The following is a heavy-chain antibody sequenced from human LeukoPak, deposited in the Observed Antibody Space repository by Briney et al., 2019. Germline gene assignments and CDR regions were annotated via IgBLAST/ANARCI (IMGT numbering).Heavy chain of an antibody. D-gene: IGHD1-7*01. CDR1: GGSISSGGYY. CDR2: IYYSGST. Sequence: PSETLSLTCTVSGGSISSGGYYWSWIRQHPGKGLEWIGYIYYSGSTYYNPSLKSRVTISVDTSKNQFSLKLSSVTAADTAVYYCARSASGTYYYYGTDVWGQGTTVTVSS. J-gene: IGHJ6*02. CDR3: ARSASGTYYYYGTDV. V-gene: IGHV4-31*03.